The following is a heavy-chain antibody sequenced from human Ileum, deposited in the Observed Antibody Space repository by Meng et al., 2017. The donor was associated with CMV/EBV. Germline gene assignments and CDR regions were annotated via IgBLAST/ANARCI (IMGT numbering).Heavy chain of an antibody. CDR3: ARDLGPKHDYNWRAFDI. CDR2: IYSGGTT. CDR1: GVAVSRNC. V-gene: IGHV3-66*02. J-gene: IGHJ3*02. D-gene: IGHD5-24*01. Sequence: GESLKISCAASGVAVSRNCFSWVRQVPGKGLEWFSVIYSGGTTYYTESVNGRFTISRDGSKNIVYLQMNSLRHEDTAMYYCARDLGPKHDYNWRAFDIWGQGTMVTVSS.